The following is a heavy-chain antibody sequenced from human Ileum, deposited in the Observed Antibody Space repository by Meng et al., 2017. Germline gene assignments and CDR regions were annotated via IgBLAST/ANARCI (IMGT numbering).Heavy chain of an antibody. Sequence: ASVKVSCKASGYKFTSFDIHWVRQATGQGLEWMGLMNPNSGNTGYAQKFQGRLTMTRNTSIGTAYMELSSVTSEETAVYFCASGLKYRGGWYPYYSYAMDVWGQGTTVTVSS. CDR3: ASGLKYRGGWYPYYSYAMDV. D-gene: IGHD6-19*01. V-gene: IGHV1-8*01. J-gene: IGHJ6*02. CDR2: MNPNSGNT. CDR1: GYKFTSFD.